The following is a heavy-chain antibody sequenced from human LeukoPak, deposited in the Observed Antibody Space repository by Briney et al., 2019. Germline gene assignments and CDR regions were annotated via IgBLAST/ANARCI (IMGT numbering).Heavy chain of an antibody. J-gene: IGHJ4*02. Sequence: GGSLRLSCAASEFTFSGSAMHWVRQASGKGLEWVGRIRSKANSYATAYAASVKGRFTISRDDSKNTAYLQMNSLKTEDTAVYYCTRLSGSLLFDYWGQGTLVTVSS. D-gene: IGHD1-26*01. CDR1: EFTFSGSA. CDR3: TRLSGSLLFDY. V-gene: IGHV3-73*01. CDR2: IRSKANSYAT.